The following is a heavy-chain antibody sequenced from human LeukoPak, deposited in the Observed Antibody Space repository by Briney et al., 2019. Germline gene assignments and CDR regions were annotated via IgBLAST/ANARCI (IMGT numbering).Heavy chain of an antibody. Sequence: SETLSLTCTVSGGSISSYYWSWIRQPPGKGLEWIGYIYYSGSTNYNPSPKSRVTISVDTSKNQFSLKLSSVTAADTAVYYCARGGRYCSGGSCYSGNWFDPWGQGTLVTVSS. D-gene: IGHD2-15*01. CDR2: IYYSGST. V-gene: IGHV4-59*01. CDR3: ARGGRYCSGGSCYSGNWFDP. J-gene: IGHJ5*02. CDR1: GGSISSYY.